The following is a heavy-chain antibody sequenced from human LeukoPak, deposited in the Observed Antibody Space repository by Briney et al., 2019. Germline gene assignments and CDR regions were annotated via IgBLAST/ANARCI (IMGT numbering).Heavy chain of an antibody. CDR1: GFTFDDYG. Sequence: PGGSLRLSCAASGFTFDDYGMSWVRQAPGKGLEWVSGINWNGGSTGYADSVKGRFTISRDNAKNSLYLQMNRLRAEDTALYYCARKESITMVRGATPYYYYYMDVWLKGTTVTVSS. CDR2: INWNGGST. CDR3: ARKESITMVRGATPYYYYYMDV. V-gene: IGHV3-20*04. J-gene: IGHJ6*03. D-gene: IGHD3-10*01.